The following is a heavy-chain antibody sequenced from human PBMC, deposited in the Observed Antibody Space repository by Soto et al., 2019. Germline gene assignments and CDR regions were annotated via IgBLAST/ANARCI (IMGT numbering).Heavy chain of an antibody. J-gene: IGHJ6*02. CDR3: ARVRDYYSYGIDV. Sequence: APGKGLEWVSIIYSDGSTYYADSVKGRFTISRDNSKNTLYLQMNSLRAEDTAVYYCARVRDYYSYGIDVWGQGSTVTVSS. V-gene: IGHV3-66*01. CDR2: IYSDGST.